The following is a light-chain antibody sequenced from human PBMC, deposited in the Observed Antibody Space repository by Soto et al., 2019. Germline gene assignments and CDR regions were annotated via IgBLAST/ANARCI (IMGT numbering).Light chain of an antibody. CDR2: EVS. Sequence: QSALTQPSSVSGSPGQSITISCTGASSDVGSYNYFSWYQLHPGKSPKPLISEVSNRPSGVSRRFSGSKSGDPASLTISGLQAEDEADYYCSSSTPTTTLDVVGTGTKVNVL. V-gene: IGLV2-14*01. CDR3: SSSTPTTTLDV. CDR1: SSDVGSYNY. J-gene: IGLJ1*01.